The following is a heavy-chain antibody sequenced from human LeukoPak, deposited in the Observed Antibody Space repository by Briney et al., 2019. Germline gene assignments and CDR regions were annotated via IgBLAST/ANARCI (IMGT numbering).Heavy chain of an antibody. J-gene: IGHJ5*02. CDR1: GFTFSTYA. D-gene: IGHD3-22*01. Sequence: GGSLRLSCAASGFTFSTYAMSWVRQAPGKGLAWVASVKGDGAGTHYADSVKGRFTISRDNSKNILYLQMNSLRAEDTAIYYCARCTTASSGWCNWLDPWGQGTLVTVSS. CDR2: VKGDGAGT. V-gene: IGHV3-23*01. CDR3: ARCTTASSGWCNWLDP.